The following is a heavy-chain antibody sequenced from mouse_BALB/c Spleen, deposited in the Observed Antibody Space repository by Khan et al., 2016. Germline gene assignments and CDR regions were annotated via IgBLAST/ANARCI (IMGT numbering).Heavy chain of an antibody. CDR2: ISTYYGDA. J-gene: IGHJ3*01. Sequence: QVQLQQSGAELVRPGVSVKISCKGSGYTFTDYAMHWVKQSHAKSLEWIGVISTYYGDASYNQKFKGKATMTVDKSSSTAYMELARLTSEDSAIYYCARQLGLREGFAYWGQGTLVTVSA. V-gene: IGHV1S137*01. CDR1: GYTFTDYA. CDR3: ARQLGLREGFAY. D-gene: IGHD3-1*01.